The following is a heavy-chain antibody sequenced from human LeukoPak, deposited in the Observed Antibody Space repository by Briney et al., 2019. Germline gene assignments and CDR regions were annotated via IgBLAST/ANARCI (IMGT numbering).Heavy chain of an antibody. CDR1: GFTFSSYA. Sequence: GGSLRLSCAASGFTFSSYAMSWVRQAPGKGLEWVSAISGSGGSTYYADSVKGRFTISRDNSKNTLYLQMNSLRAEDTAVYYCAKETQLIGQQLPSSFDYWGQGTLVTVSS. D-gene: IGHD6-13*01. CDR2: ISGSGGST. CDR3: AKETQLIGQQLPSSFDY. J-gene: IGHJ4*02. V-gene: IGHV3-23*01.